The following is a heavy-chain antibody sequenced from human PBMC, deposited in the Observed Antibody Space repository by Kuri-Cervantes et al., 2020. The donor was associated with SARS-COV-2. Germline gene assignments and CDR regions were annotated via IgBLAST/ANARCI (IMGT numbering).Heavy chain of an antibody. CDR3: ARGRRGI. D-gene: IGHD3-10*01. Sequence: SETLSLTCTVSGGSISSHYWSWIRQPPGKGLEWIGYIYTSGSTNYNPSLKSRVTISVDTSKNQFSLKLSSVTAADTAVYYCARGRRGIWGQGTMVTVSS. CDR2: IYTSGST. J-gene: IGHJ3*02. CDR1: GGSISSHY. V-gene: IGHV4-4*09.